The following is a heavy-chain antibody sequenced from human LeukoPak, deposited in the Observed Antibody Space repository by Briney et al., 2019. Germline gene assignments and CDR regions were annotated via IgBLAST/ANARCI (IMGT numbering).Heavy chain of an antibody. Sequence: GGSLRLSCAASGFTFTSYGMHWVRQASGKGLEWVAFIRYDGSNIHYADSVKGRFSVSRDNSKLYLQMNSLGLEDMAVYYCAKDLQQWLVSPYYYYMDVWGKGTTVTVSS. J-gene: IGHJ6*03. CDR2: IRYDGSNI. D-gene: IGHD6-19*01. CDR3: AKDLQQWLVSPYYYYMDV. V-gene: IGHV3-30*02. CDR1: GFTFTSYG.